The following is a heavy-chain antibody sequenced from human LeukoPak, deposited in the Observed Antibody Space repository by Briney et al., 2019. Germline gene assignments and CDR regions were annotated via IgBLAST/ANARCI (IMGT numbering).Heavy chain of an antibody. CDR1: GFTFSDHY. CDR2: IRDKANSYTT. V-gene: IGHV3-72*01. CDR3: ARGASSSSPFYYYGLDV. D-gene: IGHD2-2*01. Sequence: GGSLRLSCVGSGFTFSDHYMDWVRQAPGQGLEWVGRIRDKANSYTTEYAASVKGRYTVSRDDSKTSVYLQMNSVNTEDTAVYYCARGASSSSPFYYYGLDVWGQGTTVIVSS. J-gene: IGHJ6*02.